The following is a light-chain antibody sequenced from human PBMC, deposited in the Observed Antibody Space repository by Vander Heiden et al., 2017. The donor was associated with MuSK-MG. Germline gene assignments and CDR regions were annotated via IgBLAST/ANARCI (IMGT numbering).Light chain of an antibody. CDR3: QAWDSSTVV. V-gene: IGLV3-1*01. J-gene: IGLJ2*01. CDR2: KDS. CDR1: TLGDKY. Sequence: SSELTPPPSVSVSPGQTASITCSGDTLGDKYACWYQQKPGQSPVLVIYKDSKRPSGIPERFSGSNSANTATLTISGTQAMDEDDYYCQAWDSSTVVFGGGTKLTVL.